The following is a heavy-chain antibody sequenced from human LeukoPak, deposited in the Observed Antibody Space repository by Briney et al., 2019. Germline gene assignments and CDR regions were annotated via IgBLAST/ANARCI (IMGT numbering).Heavy chain of an antibody. J-gene: IGHJ3*02. D-gene: IGHD3-3*01. CDR3: ARGRFCSADICSGGDAFDI. CDR2: IYTRGST. CDR1: GGSINNYY. Sequence: SRTLSLTCTVSGGSINNYYWSWIRQPAGKGLEWIGRIYTRGSTNYNPSLKSRVTMSVDTSKNHFSLKLSSVTAADTAVYYCARGRFCSADICSGGDAFDIWGQGTMVSVSS. V-gene: IGHV4-4*07.